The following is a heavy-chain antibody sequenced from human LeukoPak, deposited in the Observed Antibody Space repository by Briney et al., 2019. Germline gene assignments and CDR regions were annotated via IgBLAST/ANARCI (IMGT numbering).Heavy chain of an antibody. CDR2: IYYSGST. CDR1: GGSISSYY. Sequence: PSETLSLTCTVSGGSISSYYWSWIRQPPGKGLEWIGYIYYSGSTNYNPSLKSRVTISVDTSKNQFSLKLSSVTAADTAVYYCAGHSSGYTDYFDYWGQGTLVTVSS. D-gene: IGHD3-22*01. CDR3: AGHSSGYTDYFDY. J-gene: IGHJ4*02. V-gene: IGHV4-59*08.